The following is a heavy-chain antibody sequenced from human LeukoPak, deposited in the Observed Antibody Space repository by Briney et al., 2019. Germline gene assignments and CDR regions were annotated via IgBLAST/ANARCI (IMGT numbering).Heavy chain of an antibody. CDR3: ATASSSSWGDYFDY. D-gene: IGHD6-13*01. CDR2: SDPEDGET. V-gene: IGHV1-24*01. J-gene: IGHJ4*02. CDR1: GYTLTELS. Sequence: GASVKVSCKVSGYTLTELSMHWVRQSPGKGLEWMGGSDPEDGETIYAQKFQGRVTMTEDTSTDTAYMELSSLRSEDTAVYYCATASSSSWGDYFDYWGQGTLVTVSS.